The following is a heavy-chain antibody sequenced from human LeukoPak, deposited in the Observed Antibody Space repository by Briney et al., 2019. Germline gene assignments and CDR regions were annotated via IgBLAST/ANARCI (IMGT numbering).Heavy chain of an antibody. CDR3: AKDPGYSYGPYFDY. CDR1: GCTFSSYG. V-gene: IGHV3-30*02. CDR2: IRSDGSNK. D-gene: IGHD5-18*01. J-gene: IGHJ4*02. Sequence: WGSLSLSCAASGCTFSSYGMHWVRQAPGKGLEWVAFIRSDGSNKYYADSVKGRFTISRGNSKNTLYLQMNSLRAEDTAVYYCAKDPGYSYGPYFDYWGQGTLVTVSS.